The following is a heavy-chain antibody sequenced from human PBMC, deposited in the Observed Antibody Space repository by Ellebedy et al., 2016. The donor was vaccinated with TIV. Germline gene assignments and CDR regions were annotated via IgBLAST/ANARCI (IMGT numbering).Heavy chain of an antibody. J-gene: IGHJ4*02. V-gene: IGHV4-4*02. CDR1: GDSISSSNW. Sequence: GSLRLSCAVSGDSISSSNWWSWVRQPPGKGLEWIGEIYHSGSTNYNPSLKSRVTISVDKSKNQFSLKLSSVTAADTAVYYCARGGYSYALDYWGQGTLVTVSS. CDR3: ARGGYSYALDY. D-gene: IGHD5-18*01. CDR2: IYHSGST.